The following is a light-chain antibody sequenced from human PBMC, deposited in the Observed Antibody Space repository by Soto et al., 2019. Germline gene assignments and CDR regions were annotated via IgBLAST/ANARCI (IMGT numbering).Light chain of an antibody. J-gene: IGKJ1*01. Sequence: DIQMTQSPSTLPASVLNRVTITCRASQNIVTYLNWYQQKPGKAPHLLIYAASSLQSGVPSRFRGSGSGTDFTLTIRTLQPEDFATYYCQQSRGTFGQGTKVDIK. CDR3: QQSRGT. CDR2: AAS. CDR1: QNIVTY. V-gene: IGKV1-39*01.